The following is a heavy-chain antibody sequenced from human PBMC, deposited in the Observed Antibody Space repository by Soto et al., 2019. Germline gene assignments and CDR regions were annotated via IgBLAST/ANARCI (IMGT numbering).Heavy chain of an antibody. CDR1: GGSISSSSYY. D-gene: IGHD6-19*01. J-gene: IGHJ5*02. V-gene: IGHV4-39*01. CDR3: ARHSLWSQQIAVAGTNWFDP. CDR2: IYYSGST. Sequence: SETLSLTCTVSGGSISSSSYYWGWIRQPPGKGLEWIGSIYYSGSTYYNPSLKSRVTISVDTSKNQFSLKLSSVTAADTAVYYCARHSLWSQQIAVAGTNWFDPWGQGTLVTVSS.